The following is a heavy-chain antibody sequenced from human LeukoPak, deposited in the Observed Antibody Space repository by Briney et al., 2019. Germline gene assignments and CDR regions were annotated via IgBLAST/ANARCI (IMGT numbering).Heavy chain of an antibody. CDR2: INHSGST. V-gene: IGHV4-34*01. CDR3: ARGKLTMVRGVISYGMDV. D-gene: IGHD3-10*01. CDR1: GGSFSGYY. Sequence: SETLSLTCAVYGGSFSGYYWSWIRQPPGKGLEWIGEINHSGSTNYNPSLKSRVTISVDTSKNQFSLKLSSVTAADTAVYYCARGKLTMVRGVISYGMDVWGQGTTVTVSS. J-gene: IGHJ6*02.